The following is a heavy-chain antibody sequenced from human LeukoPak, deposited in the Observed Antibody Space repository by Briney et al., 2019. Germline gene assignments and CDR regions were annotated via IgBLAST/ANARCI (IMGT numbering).Heavy chain of an antibody. CDR3: ARDFPSVAGTNRPYNWFDP. Sequence: GASVKVSCKASGYTFTSYYMHWVRQAPGQGLEWMGIINPSGGSTSYAQKFQGRVTMTRDTSTSTVYMELSSLRSEDTAVYYCARDFPSVAGTNRPYNWFDPWGQGTLVTVSS. V-gene: IGHV1-46*01. J-gene: IGHJ5*02. CDR2: INPSGGST. CDR1: GYTFTSYY. D-gene: IGHD6-19*01.